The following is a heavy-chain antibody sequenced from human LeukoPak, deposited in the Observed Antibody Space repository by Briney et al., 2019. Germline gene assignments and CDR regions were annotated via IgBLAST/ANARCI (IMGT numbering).Heavy chain of an antibody. V-gene: IGHV3-43*02. D-gene: IGHD5-18*01. Sequence: GGSLRLSCVASGLPIGDFAMHWVRQAPGQGLEWVSLISGDGVSTFFTDSVKGRFSISRDNSKNSLFLEMSSLRTEDTAMYYCARDTEGYIYGYYYYGMDVWGQGTTVTVSS. CDR1: GLPIGDFA. CDR2: ISGDGVST. J-gene: IGHJ6*02. CDR3: ARDTEGYIYGYYYYGMDV.